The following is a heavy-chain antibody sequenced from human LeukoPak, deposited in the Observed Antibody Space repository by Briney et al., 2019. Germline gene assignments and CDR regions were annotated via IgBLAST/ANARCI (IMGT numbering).Heavy chain of an antibody. D-gene: IGHD3-22*01. Sequence: SETLSLTCSVSGGSVNRGPYYWGWIRQPPGMGLEWIGSINTSGRLYNNPSLENRVTISIDTSKNQFSLNLTAVTAADTAVYFCSRGLDSRKLGYWGQGPLVTVSS. CDR1: GGSVNRGPYY. CDR3: SRGLDSRKLGY. CDR2: INTSGRL. V-gene: IGHV4-39*07. J-gene: IGHJ4*02.